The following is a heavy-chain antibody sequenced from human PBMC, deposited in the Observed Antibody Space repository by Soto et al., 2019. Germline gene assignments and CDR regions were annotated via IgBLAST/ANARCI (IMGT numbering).Heavy chain of an antibody. D-gene: IGHD3-3*01. CDR2: IYYSGST. V-gene: IGHV4-59*01. CDR3: ARSSYDFWSGYYSSNGMDV. Sequence: SETLSLTCTVSGGSISSYYWSWIRQPPGKGLEWIGYIYYSGSTNYNPSLKSRVTISVDTSKNQFSLKLSSVTAADTAVYYCARSSYDFWSGYYSSNGMDVWGQGTTGTAP. J-gene: IGHJ6*02. CDR1: GGSISSYY.